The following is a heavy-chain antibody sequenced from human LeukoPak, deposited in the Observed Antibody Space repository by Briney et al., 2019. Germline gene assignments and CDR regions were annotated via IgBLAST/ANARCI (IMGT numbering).Heavy chain of an antibody. D-gene: IGHD6-19*01. CDR1: RFTFSNHA. Sequence: PGGSLRLSCAASRFTFSNHAMHWVRQAPGKGLEWVAVISNDGSNKYYADSVKGRFTISRDNSKNTLYLQMNSLRAEDTAVYYCAKAHSRSSGWSIDYWGQGTLVTVSS. J-gene: IGHJ4*02. CDR3: AKAHSRSSGWSIDY. V-gene: IGHV3-30*18. CDR2: ISNDGSNK.